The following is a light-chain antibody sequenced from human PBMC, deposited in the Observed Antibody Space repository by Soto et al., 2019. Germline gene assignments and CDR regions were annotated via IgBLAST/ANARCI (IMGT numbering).Light chain of an antibody. CDR1: QAISIY. Sequence: DIQMTQSPSSLSASVGDRVTITCRASQAISIYLAWYQQKPGKVPELLIYAATTLQSGVPSRFSGSGSGTEFTLTISSLQREDVATYYCQKYNSAPLTFGPGTKVDIK. V-gene: IGKV1-27*01. CDR3: QKYNSAPLT. CDR2: AAT. J-gene: IGKJ3*01.